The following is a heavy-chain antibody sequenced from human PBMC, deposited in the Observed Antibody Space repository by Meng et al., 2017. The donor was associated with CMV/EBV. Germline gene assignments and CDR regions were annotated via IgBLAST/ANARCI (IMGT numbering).Heavy chain of an antibody. J-gene: IGHJ5*02. CDR1: GFTFSSYW. CDR2: INHSGST. D-gene: IGHD1-26*01. CDR3: ARGVGGWFDP. V-gene: IGHV4-34*01. Sequence: VQLVESGGGLVQPGESLRLSCAASGFTFSSYWMHWVRQAPGKGLEWIGEINHSGSTNYNPTLKSRVTISVDTSKNQFSLKLSSVTAADTAVYYCARGVGGWFDPWGQGTLVTVSS.